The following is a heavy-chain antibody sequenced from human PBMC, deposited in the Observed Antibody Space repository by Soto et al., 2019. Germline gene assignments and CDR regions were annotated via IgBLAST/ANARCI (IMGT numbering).Heavy chain of an antibody. CDR3: ARDLGGSGWYNYYYGMDV. CDR1: GDSVSSNSAA. J-gene: IGHJ6*02. V-gene: IGHV6-1*01. CDR2: TYYRSKWYN. Sequence: KQSQTLSLTCAISGDSVSSNSAAWNWIRQSPSRGLEWLGRTYYRSKWYNDYAVSVKSRITINPDTSKNQFSLQLNSVTPEDTAVYYCARDLGGSGWYNYYYGMDVWGQGTTVTVSS. D-gene: IGHD6-19*01.